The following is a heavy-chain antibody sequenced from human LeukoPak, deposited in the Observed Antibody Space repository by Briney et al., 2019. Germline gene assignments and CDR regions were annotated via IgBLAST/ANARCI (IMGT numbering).Heavy chain of an antibody. CDR3: TTDLGITMIRGVIVY. CDR2: IKSKADGETT. J-gene: IGHJ4*02. V-gene: IGHV3-15*01. D-gene: IGHD3-10*01. Sequence: GVSLRLSCAASGFTFTNAWMSWVRQGPGKGLEWVGRIKSKADGETTDYAAPVKGRFTMSRDDSKATLYLQMSSLKAEDTAVYYCTTDLGITMIRGVIVYWGQGALVTVSS. CDR1: GFTFTNAW.